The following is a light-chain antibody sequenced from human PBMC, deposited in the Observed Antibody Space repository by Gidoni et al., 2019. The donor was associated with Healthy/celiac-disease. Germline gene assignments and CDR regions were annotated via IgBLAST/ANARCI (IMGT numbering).Light chain of an antibody. Sequence: DIQMTPSPSSLSASVGDSVTITFRASQGISNYLAWYQQKPGKVPKLLIYAASTLQSGVPARVSGSGSGTDFTLTISSLQPEDVATYYCQKYNSALGTFGQGTKVEIK. CDR2: AAS. CDR1: QGISNY. J-gene: IGKJ1*01. CDR3: QKYNSALGT. V-gene: IGKV1-27*01.